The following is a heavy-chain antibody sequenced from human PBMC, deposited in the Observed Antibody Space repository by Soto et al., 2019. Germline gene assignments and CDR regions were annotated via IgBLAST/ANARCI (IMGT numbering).Heavy chain of an antibody. CDR1: GFTFSSYV. Sequence: QVQLVESGGGVVQPGRSLRLSCAASGFTFSSYVMHWVRQAPGKGLEWVAVISYDGNNKYYADSVKGRFTISRDNSKNTLYLQMNSLIAEDTAVYYCARAGCDGGRCYTLVGLRYGMDVWGQGTTGTVSS. CDR3: ARAGCDGGRCYTLVGLRYGMDV. J-gene: IGHJ6*02. V-gene: IGHV3-30-3*01. CDR2: ISYDGNNK. D-gene: IGHD2-15*01.